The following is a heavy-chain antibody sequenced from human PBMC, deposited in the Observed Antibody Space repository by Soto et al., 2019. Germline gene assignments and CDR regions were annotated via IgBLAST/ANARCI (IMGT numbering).Heavy chain of an antibody. Sequence: QVTLKESGPVLVKPTETLTLTCTVSGFSLSNARMGVSWIRQPPGKALEWLAHIFSNDEKSYSTSLKRRLTISKDTSKSQVVLIMTNMDPVDTATYYCARIDVTSGEFDYWGQGTLVTVSS. CDR3: ARIDVTSGEFDY. V-gene: IGHV2-26*01. J-gene: IGHJ4*02. CDR2: IFSNDEK. CDR1: GFSLSNARMG. D-gene: IGHD3-10*01.